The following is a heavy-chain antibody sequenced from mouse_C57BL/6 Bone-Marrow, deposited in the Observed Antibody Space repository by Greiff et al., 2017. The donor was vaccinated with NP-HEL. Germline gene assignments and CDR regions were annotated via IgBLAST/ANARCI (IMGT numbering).Heavy chain of an antibody. CDR3: ARDYGSSYVGFDY. J-gene: IGHJ2*01. D-gene: IGHD1-1*01. Sequence: QVQLQQSGAELARPGASVKLSCKASGYTFTSYGISWVKQRTGQGLEWIGEIYPRSGNTYYNEKFKGKATLPADKSSSTAYMELRSLTSEDSAVYFCARDYGSSYVGFDYWGQGTTLTVSS. CDR1: GYTFTSYG. V-gene: IGHV1-81*01. CDR2: IYPRSGNT.